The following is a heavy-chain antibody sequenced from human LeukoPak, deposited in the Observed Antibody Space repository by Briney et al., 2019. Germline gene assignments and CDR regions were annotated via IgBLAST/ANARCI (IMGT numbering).Heavy chain of an antibody. CDR1: GYTFTSYD. Sequence: GASVKVSCKASGYTFTSYDINWVRQATGQGLEWLGWMNPNSGNTGYAQKFQGRVTITRNTSISTAYMELSSLRSEDTAVYYCAAVPTYYDILTGYYHDAFDIWGQGTMVTVSS. D-gene: IGHD3-9*01. CDR3: AAVPTYYDILTGYYHDAFDI. J-gene: IGHJ3*02. CDR2: MNPNSGNT. V-gene: IGHV1-8*03.